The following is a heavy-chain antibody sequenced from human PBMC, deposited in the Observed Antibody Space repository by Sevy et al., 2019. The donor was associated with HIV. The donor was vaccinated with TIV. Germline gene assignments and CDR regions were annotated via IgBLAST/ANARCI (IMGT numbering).Heavy chain of an antibody. V-gene: IGHV1-69*06. CDR2: IIPIFGTA. Sequence: ASVKVSCKASGGTFSSYAISWVRQAPGQGLEWMGGIIPIFGTANYAQKFQGRVTITVAKSTSTAYMELSSLRSEDTAVYYCAREKYYAIFTGQSDYFDIWGQGTLVTVSS. CDR3: AREKYYAIFTGQSDYFDI. CDR1: GGTFSSYA. J-gene: IGHJ3*02. D-gene: IGHD3-9*01.